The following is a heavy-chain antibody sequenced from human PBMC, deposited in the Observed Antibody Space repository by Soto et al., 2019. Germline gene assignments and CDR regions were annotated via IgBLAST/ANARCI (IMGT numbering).Heavy chain of an antibody. CDR2: INHSGST. CDR1: GRSFSGYY. D-gene: IGHD3-9*01. CDR3: ARAPPYHDTPVNWFDP. V-gene: IGHV4-34*01. Sequence: SETLSLTCAVYGRSFSGYYWSWIRQPPGKGLEWIGEINHSGSTNYNPSLKSRVTISVDTSKNQFSLKLSSVTAADTAVYYCARAPPYHDTPVNWFDPWGQGTLVTVSS. J-gene: IGHJ5*02.